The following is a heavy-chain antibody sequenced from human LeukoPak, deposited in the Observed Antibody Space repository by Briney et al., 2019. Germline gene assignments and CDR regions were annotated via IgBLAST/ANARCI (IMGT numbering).Heavy chain of an antibody. Sequence: GGFLRLSCAASGFTLTGHTMTWFRQAPGKGLEWVSLIVASSGATFYADSVKGRFTISGDKSKNTLYLQMKSLRAEDTAVYYCAKGGYDYVEIGYFDYWGQGALVTVSS. J-gene: IGHJ4*03. CDR1: GFTLTGHT. V-gene: IGHV3-23*01. CDR3: AKGGYDYVEIGYFDY. CDR2: IVASSGAT. D-gene: IGHD5-12*01.